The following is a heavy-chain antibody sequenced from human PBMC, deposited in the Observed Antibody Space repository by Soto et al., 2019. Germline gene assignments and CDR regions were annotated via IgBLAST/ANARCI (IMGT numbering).Heavy chain of an antibody. Sequence: SETLSLTCAVSAGSISGSFWSWIRQPPGRELELIGYIYYSGSTYYNPSLKSRITISIDTSRNQFSLKMSSVTDADTAVYYCAKVGRIAAAGTWFDPWGQGTPVTVSS. CDR1: AGSISGSF. J-gene: IGHJ5*02. D-gene: IGHD6-13*01. CDR2: IYYSGST. CDR3: AKVGRIAAAGTWFDP. V-gene: IGHV4-59*01.